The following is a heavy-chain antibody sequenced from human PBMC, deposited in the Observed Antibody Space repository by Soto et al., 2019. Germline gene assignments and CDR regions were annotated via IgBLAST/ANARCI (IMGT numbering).Heavy chain of an antibody. J-gene: IGHJ4*02. CDR3: ARGVLSIAARLPGSYFDY. D-gene: IGHD6-6*01. Sequence: SETLSLTCTVSGGSISSGGYYWSWIRQHPGKGLEWIGYIYYSGSTYYNPSLKSRVTISVDTSKNQFSLKLSSVTAADTAVYYCARGVLSIAARLPGSYFDYWGQGTLVTVSS. CDR2: IYYSGST. V-gene: IGHV4-31*03. CDR1: GGSISSGGYY.